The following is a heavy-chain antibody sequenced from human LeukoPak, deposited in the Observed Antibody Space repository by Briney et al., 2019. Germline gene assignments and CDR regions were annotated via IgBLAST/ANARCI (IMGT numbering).Heavy chain of an antibody. CDR1: GFTFSSYS. CDR2: ISYDGSNK. V-gene: IGHV3-30*18. D-gene: IGHD6-19*01. Sequence: PGGSLRLSCAASGFTFSSYSMHWVRQAPGKGLEWVAVISYDGSNKYYADSVKGRFTISRDNSKNTLYLQMNSLRAEDTAVYYCAKDQRYSSGWYDWGQGTLVTVSS. J-gene: IGHJ4*02. CDR3: AKDQRYSSGWYD.